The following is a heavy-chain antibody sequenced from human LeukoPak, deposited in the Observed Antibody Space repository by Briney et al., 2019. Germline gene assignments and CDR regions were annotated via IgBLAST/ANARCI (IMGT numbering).Heavy chain of an antibody. J-gene: IGHJ4*02. CDR3: VGDYDSSGYAIDY. CDR1: GFTFSDYY. CDR2: ISSSGSTI. D-gene: IGHD3-22*01. Sequence: GGSLRLSCAASGFTFSDYYMSWIRQAPGKGLEWVSYISSSGSTIYYADSVKGRFTISRDNAKNPLFLQMNSLRAEDTAVYYCVGDYDSSGYAIDYWGQGTLVTVSS. V-gene: IGHV3-11*01.